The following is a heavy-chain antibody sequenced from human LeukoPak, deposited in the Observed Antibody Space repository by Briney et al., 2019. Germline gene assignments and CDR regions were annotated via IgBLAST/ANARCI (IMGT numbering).Heavy chain of an antibody. CDR1: GFTFSNAW. CDR2: IKSKTGGGTT. Sequence: GGSLRLSCAPSGFTFSNAWVRLGRQAPGKGLELVGRIKSKTGGGTTDYAAPVTGTFTISSDDSKNTLYLRMNSLKTEDTAVYYCTTRITMVRGVTYPWGQGTLVTVSP. V-gene: IGHV3-15*01. CDR3: TTRITMVRGVTYP. D-gene: IGHD3-10*01. J-gene: IGHJ4*02.